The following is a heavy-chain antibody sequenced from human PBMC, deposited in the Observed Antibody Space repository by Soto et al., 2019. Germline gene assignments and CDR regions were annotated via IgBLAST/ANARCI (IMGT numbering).Heavy chain of an antibody. CDR3: ARATTTVTTRPTLGY. CDR2: IDREGSDT. Sequence: EVQLVESGGGLIQPGGSLRLSCAASGFTFSSYWMHWVRQTPGKGLVWVSRIDREGSDTAYADSVKGRFTISRDNAKNTLYLQMNSLRAEETAVYYCARATTTVTTRPTLGYWGQGTLVTVSS. J-gene: IGHJ4*02. D-gene: IGHD4-17*01. V-gene: IGHV3-74*01. CDR1: GFTFSSYW.